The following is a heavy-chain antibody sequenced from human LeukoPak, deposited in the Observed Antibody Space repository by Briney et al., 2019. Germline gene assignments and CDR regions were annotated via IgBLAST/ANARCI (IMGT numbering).Heavy chain of an antibody. CDR1: GYTFTSYD. J-gene: IGHJ6*02. Sequence: ASVNVSCKASGYTFTSYDINWVRQATGQGLEWLGWMNPNSGNTGYAQKFQDRVTMTRNTSISTAYMELSSLRSEDTAVYYCARGQPVRYFDWLNYYYGMDVWGQGTTVTVSS. D-gene: IGHD3-9*01. V-gene: IGHV1-8*01. CDR3: ARGQPVRYFDWLNYYYGMDV. CDR2: MNPNSGNT.